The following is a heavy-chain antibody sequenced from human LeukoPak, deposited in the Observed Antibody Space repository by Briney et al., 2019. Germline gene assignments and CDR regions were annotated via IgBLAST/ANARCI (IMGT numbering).Heavy chain of an antibody. CDR3: ARTGEAPYYYYYMDV. V-gene: IGHV1-2*02. D-gene: IGHD3-10*01. Sequence: ASVKVSCKASGYTFTGYYMHWVRQAPGQGLEWMGWINPNSGGTNYAQKFQGRVTMTRDTSISTAYMELSRLRSDDTAVYYCARTGEAPYYYYYMDVWGKGTTVTVSS. CDR1: GYTFTGYY. J-gene: IGHJ6*03. CDR2: INPNSGGT.